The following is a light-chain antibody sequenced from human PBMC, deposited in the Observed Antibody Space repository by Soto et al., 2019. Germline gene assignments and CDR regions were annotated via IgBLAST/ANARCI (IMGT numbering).Light chain of an antibody. Sequence: ESVLRQSPGTLSLSPGERATLSCRASQSVSSDLDWYHQKPGQAPRLLIYGASTRATGIPARLSGSGYGTELTLTINSMKYEDFEVYYCQQYNNWPRTFGHGTKVDI. CDR3: QQYNNWPRT. V-gene: IGKV3-15*01. CDR1: QSVSSD. J-gene: IGKJ1*01. CDR2: GAS.